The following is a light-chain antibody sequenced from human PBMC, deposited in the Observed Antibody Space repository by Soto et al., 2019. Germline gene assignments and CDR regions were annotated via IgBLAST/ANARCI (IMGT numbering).Light chain of an antibody. V-gene: IGKV1-5*01. CDR3: QQYNSYSYT. Sequence: DIQMTQSPSTLSASVGDRVTITCRASQSFSSWLAWYQQKPGKAPKLLIYDASILESGVPSRFSGSGSGTEFPLTISSLHPDDFATYYCQQYNSYSYTFGQGTKLEIK. CDR2: DAS. CDR1: QSFSSW. J-gene: IGKJ2*01.